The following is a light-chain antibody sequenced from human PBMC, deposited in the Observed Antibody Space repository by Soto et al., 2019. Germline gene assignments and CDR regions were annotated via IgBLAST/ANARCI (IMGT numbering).Light chain of an antibody. Sequence: DIQMTQSPSSLSASVGDRVTITCRASQSISTYLNWYQHKPGKTPKLLIYAASSLQSGVPSRFSGRGSGTAVTLTIGSLQPEDFAIYYCLQSYSTPQAVGQGTKVEI. J-gene: IGKJ2*01. CDR3: LQSYSTPQA. CDR2: AAS. CDR1: QSISTY. V-gene: IGKV1-39*01.